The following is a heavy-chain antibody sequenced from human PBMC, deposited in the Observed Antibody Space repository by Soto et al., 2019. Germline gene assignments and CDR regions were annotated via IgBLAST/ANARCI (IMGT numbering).Heavy chain of an antibody. D-gene: IGHD3-22*01. Sequence: GGSLRLSCSASGFTFSSYAMHWVRQAPGKGLEYVSAISSNGGSTYYADSVKGRFTISRDNSKNTLYLQMSSLRAEDTAVYYCVKGIRITMIVVVSLDYWGQGTLVTVSS. J-gene: IGHJ4*02. CDR1: GFTFSSYA. CDR2: ISSNGGST. CDR3: VKGIRITMIVVVSLDY. V-gene: IGHV3-64D*06.